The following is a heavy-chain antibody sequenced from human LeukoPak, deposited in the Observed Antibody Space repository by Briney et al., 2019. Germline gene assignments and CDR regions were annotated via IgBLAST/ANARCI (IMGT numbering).Heavy chain of an antibody. Sequence: PGGSLRLSCAASGFTFSSYGMHWVRQAPGKGLEWVSSITSGSSYIYYADSVKGRFTISRDNAKNSLYLQMNSLRAEDTAVYYCARRAGAYSHPYDYWGQGTLVTVSS. J-gene: IGHJ4*02. V-gene: IGHV3-21*01. CDR3: ARRAGAYSHPYDY. CDR2: ITSGSSYI. D-gene: IGHD4/OR15-4a*01. CDR1: GFTFSSYG.